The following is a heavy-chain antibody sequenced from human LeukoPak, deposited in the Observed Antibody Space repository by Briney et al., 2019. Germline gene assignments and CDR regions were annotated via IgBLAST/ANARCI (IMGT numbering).Heavy chain of an antibody. Sequence: GASVKVSCKASGGTFSSYAISWVRQALGQGLEWMGGVIPIFGTANYAQKFQGRVTITADESTSTAYMELSSLRSEDTAVYYCARGYYYGSGSYVLDYWGQGTLVTVSS. CDR2: VIPIFGTA. D-gene: IGHD3-10*01. V-gene: IGHV1-69*13. CDR1: GGTFSSYA. CDR3: ARGYYYGSGSYVLDY. J-gene: IGHJ4*02.